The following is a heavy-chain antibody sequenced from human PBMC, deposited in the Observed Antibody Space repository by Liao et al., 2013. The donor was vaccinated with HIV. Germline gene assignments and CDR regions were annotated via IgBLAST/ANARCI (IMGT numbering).Heavy chain of an antibody. CDR2: IYTSGST. D-gene: IGHD6-19*01. V-gene: IGHV4-61*02. CDR3: ARDQGDSSGWYGGNYYYYMDV. J-gene: IGHJ6*03. CDR1: GGSISSDSHY. Sequence: QVQLQESGPGLVKPSQPLSLTCSVSGGSISSDSHYWNWIRQPAGKGLEWIGRIYTSGSTNYNPSLKSRVTVSVDTSNNQFSLRLSSVTAADTAVYFCARDQGDSSGWYGGNYYYYMDVWGKGTTVTVSS.